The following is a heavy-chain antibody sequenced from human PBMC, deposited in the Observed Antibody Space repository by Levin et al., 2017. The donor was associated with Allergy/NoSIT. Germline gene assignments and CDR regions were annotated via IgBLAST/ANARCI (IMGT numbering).Heavy chain of an antibody. D-gene: IGHD3-16*02. V-gene: IGHV1-46*01. CDR2: INPSGGST. CDR1: GYTFTSYY. J-gene: IGHJ4*02. Sequence: ASVKVSCKASGYTFTSYYMHWVRQAPGQGLEWMGIINPSGGSTSYAQKFQGRVTMTRDTSTSTVYMELSSLRSEDTAVYYCAGDNRDYVWGSYRYYFDYWGQGTLVTVSS. CDR3: AGDNRDYVWGSYRYYFDY.